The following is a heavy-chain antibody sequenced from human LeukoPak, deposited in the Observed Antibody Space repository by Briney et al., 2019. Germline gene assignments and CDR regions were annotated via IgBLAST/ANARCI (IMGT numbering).Heavy chain of an antibody. CDR3: ARGHYGSGRSWFDP. J-gene: IGHJ5*02. CDR1: GGSFSGYY. V-gene: IGHV4-34*01. CDR2: INHSGST. D-gene: IGHD3-10*01. Sequence: SETLSLTCAVYGGSFSGYYWSCIRQPPGKGLEWVGEINHSGSTNYNPSLKSRVTISVDTSKNQFSLKLSSVTAADTAVYYCARGHYGSGRSWFDPWGQGTLVTVSS.